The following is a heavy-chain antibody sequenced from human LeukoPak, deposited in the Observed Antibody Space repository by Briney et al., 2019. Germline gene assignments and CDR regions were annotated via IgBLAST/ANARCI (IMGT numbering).Heavy chain of an antibody. D-gene: IGHD4-17*01. V-gene: IGHV4-34*01. CDR2: INHSGST. CDR1: GGSFSGYY. Sequence: SETLSLTCAVYGGSFSGYYWSWLRQPPGKGLEWIGEINHSGSTNYNPSFKSRVTISVDTSKNQFSLKLSSVTAADPAVYYCARGREVTTLSYYYYYYMDVWGKGTTVTVSS. J-gene: IGHJ6*03. CDR3: ARGREVTTLSYYYYYYMDV.